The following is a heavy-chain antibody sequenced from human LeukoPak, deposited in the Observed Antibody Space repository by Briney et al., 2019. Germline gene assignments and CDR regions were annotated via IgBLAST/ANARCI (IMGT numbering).Heavy chain of an antibody. V-gene: IGHV3-73*01. CDR2: IRGKGFSDPP. D-gene: IGHD3-16*01. CDR3: TVPQSGGNWFDP. CDR1: GFTFSDSA. J-gene: IGHJ5*02. Sequence: GGSLKLSCAASGFTFSDSAIHWVRQASGKGLEWVGRIRGKGFSDPPAYAASVKDRFTISRDDSETTAYLQMNSLKAEDTAVYYCTVPQSGGNWFDPWGPGTQVTVSS.